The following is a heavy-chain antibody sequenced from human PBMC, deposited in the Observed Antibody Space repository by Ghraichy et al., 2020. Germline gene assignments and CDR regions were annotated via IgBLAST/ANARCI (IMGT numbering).Heavy chain of an antibody. J-gene: IGHJ3*02. V-gene: IGHV3-53*01. CDR1: GIDVSINR. CDR3: AREMWAVDI. CDR2: MYSGGTK. D-gene: IGHD2-21*01. Sequence: GESLNISCVGSGIDVSINRMSWVRQAPGKGLEWVSAMYSGGTKDYADSVKGRFTCSRDNSKNTDYLQMKSLRVDDTAVYYCAREMWAVDIWGQGTLFTVSS.